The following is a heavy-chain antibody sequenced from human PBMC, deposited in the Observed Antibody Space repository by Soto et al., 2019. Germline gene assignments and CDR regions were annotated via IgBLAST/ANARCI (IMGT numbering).Heavy chain of an antibody. J-gene: IGHJ1*01. D-gene: IGHD5-12*01. CDR3: AKERRGYSCGEN. Sequence: QVQLVESGGGVVQPGRSLRLSCAASGFIFGNYGMHWVRQAPGKGLEWVAVVSFDGRDKHYADSVNGRFTISRDNSKNTMDLQMNSLRPEDTAVYYCAKERRGYSCGENWGQGTLVAGSS. CDR2: VSFDGRDK. CDR1: GFIFGNYG. V-gene: IGHV3-30*18.